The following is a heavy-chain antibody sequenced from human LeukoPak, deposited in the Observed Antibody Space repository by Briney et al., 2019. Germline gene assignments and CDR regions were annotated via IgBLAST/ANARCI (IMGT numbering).Heavy chain of an antibody. J-gene: IGHJ4*02. Sequence: GRSLRLSCAASGFTFSSYGMHWVRQAPGKGLEWVAVISYDGSNKYYADSVKGRFTISRDNSKNTLYLQMNSLRAEDTAVYYCAKDRTYYYDSSGYYPANWGQGTLVTVSS. D-gene: IGHD3-22*01. CDR3: AKDRTYYYDSSGYYPAN. CDR1: GFTFSSYG. V-gene: IGHV3-30*18. CDR2: ISYDGSNK.